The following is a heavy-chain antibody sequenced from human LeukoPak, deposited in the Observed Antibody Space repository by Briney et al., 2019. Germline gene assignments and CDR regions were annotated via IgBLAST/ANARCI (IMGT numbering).Heavy chain of an antibody. CDR1: GGSISSYY. Sequence: SETLSLTCTVSGGSISSYYWSWIRQPAGKGLEWIGRIYTSGSNNYNPSLKSRVTMTVDTSTNQFSLKLSSVTAADTAAYCCARGAFPVQHPYSYNYLDVWGKGTTVTISS. V-gene: IGHV4-4*07. CDR2: IYTSGSN. CDR3: ARGAFPVQHPYSYNYLDV. J-gene: IGHJ6*03. D-gene: IGHD6-13*01.